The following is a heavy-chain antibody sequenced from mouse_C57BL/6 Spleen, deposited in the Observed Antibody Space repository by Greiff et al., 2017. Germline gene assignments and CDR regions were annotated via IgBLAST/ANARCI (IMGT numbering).Heavy chain of an antibody. CDR3: ARVEVITTVVATRDY. V-gene: IGHV1-82*01. Sequence: QVQLQQSGPELVKPGASVKISCKASGYAFSSSWMNWVKQRPGKGLEWIGRIYPGDGDTNYNGKFKGKATLTADKSSSTAYMQLSSLTSEDSAVYFCARVEVITTVVATRDYWGQGTTLTVSS. CDR1: GYAFSSSW. CDR2: IYPGDGDT. D-gene: IGHD1-1*01. J-gene: IGHJ2*01.